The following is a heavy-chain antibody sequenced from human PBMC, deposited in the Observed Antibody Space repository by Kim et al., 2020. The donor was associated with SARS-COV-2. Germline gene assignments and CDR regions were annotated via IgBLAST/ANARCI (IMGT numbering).Heavy chain of an antibody. CDR1: DFIFSYHA. CDR2: ISGSGGST. V-gene: IGHV3-23*01. Sequence: GSLRLSCAASDFIFSYHAMSWVRQAPGKGLEWLSVISGSGGSTYYADSVKGRFTISRDNSKNTVYLQMNSLRGDDTAVYYCAKGYYDSGNYYTLDYRGQGTLVTVSS. J-gene: IGHJ4*02. CDR3: AKGYYDSGNYYTLDY. D-gene: IGHD3-10*01.